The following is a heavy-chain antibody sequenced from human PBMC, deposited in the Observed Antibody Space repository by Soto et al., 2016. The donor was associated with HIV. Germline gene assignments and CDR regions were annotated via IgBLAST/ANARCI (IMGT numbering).Heavy chain of an antibody. V-gene: IGHV3-23*01. CDR3: AKDLHDYSANDY. J-gene: IGHJ4*02. D-gene: IGHD3-16*01. CDR1: GFSFRSCA. Sequence: EVQLLESGGGLVQPGGSLTLSCAASGFSFRSCAMNWLRQAPGKGLEWVSGIAHSGNSAHYADSVKGRFTISRDNSRNTLSLQMNTLRAEDTAIYFCAKDLHDYSANDYWGQGTLVTVSS. CDR2: IAHSGNSA.